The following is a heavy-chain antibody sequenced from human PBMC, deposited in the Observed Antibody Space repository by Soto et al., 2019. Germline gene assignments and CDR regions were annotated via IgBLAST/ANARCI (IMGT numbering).Heavy chain of an antibody. CDR3: AGTTSHQWYYMDV. D-gene: IGHD1-7*01. Sequence: QVQLQESGPGLVKPSQTLSLTCAISGDSVSSNSAAWNWIRLSPSRGLEWLARTYYRSRWYNDYSVSVRTRINVNPNTSKNLFSLPLTSMTPEDTAVYYCAGTTSHQWYYMDVWGKGTTVTVSS. J-gene: IGHJ6*03. CDR1: GDSVSSNSAA. V-gene: IGHV6-1*01. CDR2: TYYRSRWYN.